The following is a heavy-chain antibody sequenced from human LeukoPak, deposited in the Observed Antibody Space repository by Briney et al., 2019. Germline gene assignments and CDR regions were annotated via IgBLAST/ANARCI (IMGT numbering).Heavy chain of an antibody. CDR3: ATMPYYDSSGCPLDY. Sequence: ASVKVSCKVSGYTLTELSMHWVRQAPGKGLEWMGGFDPEDGETIYAQKFQGRVTMTEDTSTDTAYMELSGLRSEDTAVYYCATMPYYDSSGCPLDYWGQGTLVTVSS. V-gene: IGHV1-24*01. CDR2: FDPEDGET. CDR1: GYTLTELS. J-gene: IGHJ4*02. D-gene: IGHD3-22*01.